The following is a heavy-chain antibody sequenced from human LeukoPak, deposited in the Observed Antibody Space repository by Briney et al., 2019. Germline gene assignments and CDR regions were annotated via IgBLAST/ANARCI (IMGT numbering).Heavy chain of an antibody. CDR2: IYYSGSI. CDR3: ARVTMATRAFDY. J-gene: IGHJ4*02. Sequence: SQTLSLTCTVSGGSISRGGDLWRSSPRHAARVVERIGNIYYSGSIYYNPSLKSRVTISVDTSKNQFSLKLSSVTAADTAVYCCARVTMATRAFDYWGQGTLVTVSS. D-gene: IGHD5-24*01. V-gene: IGHV4-31*03. CDR1: GGSISRGGDL.